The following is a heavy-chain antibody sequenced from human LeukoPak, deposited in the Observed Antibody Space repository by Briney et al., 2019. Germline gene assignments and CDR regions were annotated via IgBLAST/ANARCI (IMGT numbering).Heavy chain of an antibody. CDR2: ISYDGNK. Sequence: GRSLRLSFAASGFTFSDYGMHWFRQAPGKGLEWVTIISYDGNKYYANSVKGRFTISRDNSKNTLYLQMNSLRAEDTAIYYCAKSGGYCSGGNCYANYWGLGTLLTVSS. J-gene: IGHJ4*02. CDR1: GFTFSDYG. D-gene: IGHD2-15*01. V-gene: IGHV3-30*18. CDR3: AKSGGYCSGGNCYANY.